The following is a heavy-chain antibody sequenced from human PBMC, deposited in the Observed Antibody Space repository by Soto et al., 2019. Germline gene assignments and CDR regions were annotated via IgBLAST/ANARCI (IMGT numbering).Heavy chain of an antibody. D-gene: IGHD6-13*01. CDR1: GFIFGDFG. Sequence: PGGSLRLSCAASGFIFGDFGVTWVRQAPGKGLEWVASISSSGSHTHYADSVKGRFTISRDNARSTLSLQMNSLRVEDTAVYYCAKDQGSSWYEIDYWGQGTLVTVSS. V-gene: IGHV3-21*06. CDR2: ISSSGSHT. CDR3: AKDQGSSWYEIDY. J-gene: IGHJ4*02.